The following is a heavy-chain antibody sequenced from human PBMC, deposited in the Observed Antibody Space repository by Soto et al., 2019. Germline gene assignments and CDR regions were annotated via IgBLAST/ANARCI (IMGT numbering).Heavy chain of an antibody. CDR3: AKNGDYTKNTDY. J-gene: IGHJ4*02. CDR2: ISYDGSNK. Sequence: QVQLVESGGGVVQPGRSLRLSCAASGFTFSSYGMHWVRQAPGKGLEWVAVISYDGSNKYYADSVKGRFTISRDNSKNTLYLQMHSLRAEDTAVYYCAKNGDYTKNTDYWGQGTLVTVSS. CDR1: GFTFSSYG. D-gene: IGHD4-4*01. V-gene: IGHV3-30*18.